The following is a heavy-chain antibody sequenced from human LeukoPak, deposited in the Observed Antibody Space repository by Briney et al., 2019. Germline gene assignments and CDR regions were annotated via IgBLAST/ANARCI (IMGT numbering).Heavy chain of an antibody. Sequence: ASVKVSCKASGYTFTGYYMHWVRQAPGQGLEWMGWINPNSGGTNYAQKFQGRVTMTRDTSISTAYMELSRLRSGDTAVYYCARDPGTITGTRPYYYYYMDVWGKGTTVTVSS. V-gene: IGHV1-2*02. CDR1: GYTFTGYY. J-gene: IGHJ6*03. CDR3: ARDPGTITGTRPYYYYYMDV. D-gene: IGHD1-7*01. CDR2: INPNSGGT.